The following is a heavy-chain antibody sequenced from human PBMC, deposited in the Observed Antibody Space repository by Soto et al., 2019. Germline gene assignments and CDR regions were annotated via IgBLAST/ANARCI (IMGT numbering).Heavy chain of an antibody. CDR3: ARFVRSCSGTTCYTRADV. Sequence: SETLSLTCTVSGGSISSFYWSWIRQPPGKGLEWIGYISYGGSTNYNPSLKSRVTMSVDTSKNQFSLKLRSVIVADTAVYHCARFVRSCSGTTCYTRADVWGQGTTVTVSS. CDR2: ISYGGST. V-gene: IGHV4-59*01. D-gene: IGHD2-2*02. CDR1: GGSISSFY. J-gene: IGHJ6*02.